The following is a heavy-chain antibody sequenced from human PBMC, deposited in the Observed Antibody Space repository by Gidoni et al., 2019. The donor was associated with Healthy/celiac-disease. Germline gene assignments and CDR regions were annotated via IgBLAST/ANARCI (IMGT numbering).Heavy chain of an antibody. CDR2: IIPILGIA. V-gene: IGHV1-69*04. Sequence: QVQLVQSGAEVKKPGSSLKVSCKASGVTFSSYAISLVRQATGQGLEWMGRIIPILGIANYAQKFQCRVTITADKSTSTAYMELSSLRSEDTAVYYCARGADSSGYYYAFDIWGQGTMVTVSS. D-gene: IGHD3-22*01. CDR3: ARGADSSGYYYAFDI. J-gene: IGHJ3*02. CDR1: GVTFSSYA.